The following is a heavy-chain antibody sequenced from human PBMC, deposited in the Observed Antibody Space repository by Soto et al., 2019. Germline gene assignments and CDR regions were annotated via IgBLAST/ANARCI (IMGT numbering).Heavy chain of an antibody. CDR3: ARGGTPIDY. V-gene: IGHV1-18*01. CDR1: GYTFTNFG. CDR2: ISAYNGNT. Sequence: QVQLVQSGAEVKKPGASVKVSCKTSGYTFTNFGISWVRQAPGQGLEWMGWISAYNGNTNYAQKFQGSVTMTTDTPTSTAHMELRSLRSDDTAVYYFARGGTPIDYWGQGTLVTVSS. D-gene: IGHD3-16*01. J-gene: IGHJ4*02.